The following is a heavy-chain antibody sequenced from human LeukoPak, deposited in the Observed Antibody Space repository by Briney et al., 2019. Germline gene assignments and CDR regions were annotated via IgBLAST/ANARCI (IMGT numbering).Heavy chain of an antibody. V-gene: IGHV4-39*07. Sequence: PSETLSLTCSVSGGSIRSTDYFWGWVRQTPGKGLEWIGSIDYSGSTYYNPSPDSRITISLDTSKNQFSLKLSSVTAADTAVYYCAREVNHYGLRRNSFDPWGQGSKVTVSS. D-gene: IGHD3/OR15-3a*01. CDR3: AREVNHYGLRRNSFDP. J-gene: IGHJ5*02. CDR2: IDYSGST. CDR1: GGSIRSTDYF.